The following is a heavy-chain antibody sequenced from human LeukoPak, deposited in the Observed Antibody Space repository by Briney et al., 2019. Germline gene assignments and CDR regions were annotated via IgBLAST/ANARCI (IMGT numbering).Heavy chain of an antibody. CDR2: IYYSGST. D-gene: IGHD4-11*01. Sequence: SETLSLICTVSGGSISSYYWSWIRQPPGKGLEWIWYIYYSGSTNYNPSLKSRVTISVDTSKYQYSLKLSSVTAADTAVYYCARGQYYFDYCGQGTLVTVSS. CDR1: GGSISSYY. J-gene: IGHJ4*02. V-gene: IGHV4-59*01. CDR3: ARGQYYFDY.